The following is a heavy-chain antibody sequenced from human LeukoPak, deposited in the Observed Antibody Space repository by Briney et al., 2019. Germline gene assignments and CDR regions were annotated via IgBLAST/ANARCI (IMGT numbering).Heavy chain of an antibody. J-gene: IGHJ5*02. Sequence: SETLSLTCAVSGYSISSGYYWGWIRQPPGKGLEWIGSIYHSGSTYYNPSLKSRVTISVDTSKNQFSLKLSSVTAADTAVYYCARGGPRYCSGGSCFGWFDPWGQGTLVTVSS. D-gene: IGHD2-15*01. CDR3: ARGGPRYCSGGSCFGWFDP. CDR2: IYHSGST. V-gene: IGHV4-38-2*01. CDR1: GYSISSGYY.